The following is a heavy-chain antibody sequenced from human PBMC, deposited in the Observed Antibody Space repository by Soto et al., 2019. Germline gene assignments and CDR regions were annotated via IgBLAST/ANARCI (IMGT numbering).Heavy chain of an antibody. D-gene: IGHD4-17*01. CDR3: AKTQIIGDYGGYYYYYGMDV. CDR2: ISYDGSNK. V-gene: IGHV3-30*18. Sequence: PGESLKISCAASGFTFSSYGMHWVRQAPGKGLEWVAVISYDGSNKYYADSVKGRFTISRDNSKNTLYLQMNSLRAEDTAVYYCAKTQIIGDYGGYYYYYGMDVWGQGTTVTVSS. CDR1: GFTFSSYG. J-gene: IGHJ6*02.